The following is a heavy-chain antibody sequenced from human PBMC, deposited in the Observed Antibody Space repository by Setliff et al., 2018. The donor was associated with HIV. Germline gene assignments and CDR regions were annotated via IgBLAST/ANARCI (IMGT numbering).Heavy chain of an antibody. J-gene: IGHJ4*02. D-gene: IGHD6-19*01. CDR2: IYHSGGT. Sequence: SETLSLTCTVSGGSITSYYWSWVRQTPGKGLEWMGYIYHSGGTTYNPSFKSRVTISVDTPKNQLSLKLTSVTVADTAVYYCARFSSGWYAHYWGQGKLVTVSS. CDR3: ARFSSGWYAHY. CDR1: GGSITSYY. V-gene: IGHV4-59*01.